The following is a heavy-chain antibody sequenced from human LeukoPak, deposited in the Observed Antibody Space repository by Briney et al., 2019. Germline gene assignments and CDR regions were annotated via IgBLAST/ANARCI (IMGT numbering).Heavy chain of an antibody. J-gene: IGHJ2*01. CDR2: IYNTGST. CDR3: ARYYYDSSGAWRYYDL. V-gene: IGHV4-59*01. D-gene: IGHD3-22*01. Sequence: SETLSLTCTLSGGSISTYYWTWIRQPPGKGLEWIGYIYNTGSTNYNPSLKSRVTISVDTSKNQFPLKLSSVTAADTAVYYCARYYYDSSGAWRYYDLWGRGTLVTVSS. CDR1: GGSISTYY.